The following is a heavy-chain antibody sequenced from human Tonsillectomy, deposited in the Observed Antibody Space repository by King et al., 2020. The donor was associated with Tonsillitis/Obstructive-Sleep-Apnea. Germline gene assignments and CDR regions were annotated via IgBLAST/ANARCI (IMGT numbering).Heavy chain of an antibody. CDR3: ARPHSPLFGGPAPYFYAMEV. Sequence: QLVQSGAEVKKPGASVKVSCKASGYTFTGYYMHWVRQAPGQGLEWMGWINPNSGGTNYAQKFQGRVTMTRATSISTAYMELSRLRSDDTAVYYCARPHSPLFGGPAPYFYAMEVWGQGTTVTVSS. CDR1: GYTFTGYY. D-gene: IGHD3-10*02. V-gene: IGHV1-2*02. J-gene: IGHJ6*02. CDR2: INPNSGGT.